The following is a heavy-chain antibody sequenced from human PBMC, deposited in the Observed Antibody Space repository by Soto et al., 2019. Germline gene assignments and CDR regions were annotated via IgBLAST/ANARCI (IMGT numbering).Heavy chain of an antibody. D-gene: IGHD6-19*01. CDR3: ARGGPSVAVAGYFDY. V-gene: IGHV1-69*12. CDR1: GGTFSSYA. CDR2: IIPIFGTA. J-gene: IGHJ4*02. Sequence: QVQLVQSGAEVKKPGSSVKVSCKASGGTFSSYAISWVRQAPGQGLEWMGGIIPIFGTANYAQKFQGRVTIXXDXSXXTAYMELSSLRYEDTAVYYCARGGPSVAVAGYFDYWGQGTLVTVSS.